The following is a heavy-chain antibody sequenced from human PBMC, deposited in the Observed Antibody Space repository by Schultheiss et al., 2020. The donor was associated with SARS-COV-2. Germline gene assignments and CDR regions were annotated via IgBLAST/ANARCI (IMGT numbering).Heavy chain of an antibody. CDR3: ARGNYGDYGVNY. J-gene: IGHJ4*02. V-gene: IGHV3-9*01. Sequence: GGSLRLSCAASGFSFDDYAMHWVRQVPGKGLEWVAGISGNGGYIDYGDSVKGRFTISRDNAKNSLYLQMNSLRAEDTAVYYCARGNYGDYGVNYWGQGTLVTVSS. CDR2: ISGNGGYI. CDR1: GFSFDDYA. D-gene: IGHD4-17*01.